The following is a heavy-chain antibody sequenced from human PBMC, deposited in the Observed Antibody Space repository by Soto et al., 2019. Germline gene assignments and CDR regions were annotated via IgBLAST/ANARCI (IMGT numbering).Heavy chain of an antibody. CDR1: GGTFNSST. CDR2: IIPLHDIA. V-gene: IGHV1-69*02. J-gene: IGHJ6*02. D-gene: IGHD2-21*01. CDR3: VGDPSTSPFTSARAF. Sequence: QVQLVQSGAEVKKPGSSVRVSCRTSGGTFNSSTINWVRQAPGHGLEWMGRIIPLHDIANYAEHFQGRITVTADKSKNTAYMSLRTLIAHDTATYYWVGDPSTSPFTSARAFWGHWTSVTVSS.